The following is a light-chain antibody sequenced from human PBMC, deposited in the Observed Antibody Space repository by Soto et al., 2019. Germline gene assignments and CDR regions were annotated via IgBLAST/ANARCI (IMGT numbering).Light chain of an antibody. CDR2: GTS. Sequence: IVLTQSPATLSLSPGDTATLSCRASQSVSKYLAWYQQKPGQPPRLLIYGTSNRATGVPARFSGSGSGTDFTLTISRLESEDFAVYYCQVRSTWPRVTFGPGTKVDIK. CDR1: QSVSKY. CDR3: QVRSTWPRVT. J-gene: IGKJ3*01. V-gene: IGKV3-11*01.